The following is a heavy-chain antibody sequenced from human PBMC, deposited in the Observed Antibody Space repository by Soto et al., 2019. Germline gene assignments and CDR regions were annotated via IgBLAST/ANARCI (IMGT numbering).Heavy chain of an antibody. V-gene: IGHV4-31*03. Sequence: QVQLQESGPGLEKPSQTLSLTCTVSGGSITSSGYYWSWIRQHPGEGLEWIGFTSNSGSTSYNPSLKSRVTISVATSSNQFSLNLKSVTAADTAVYYCARGGGSTKVDYWGQGTLVTVSP. D-gene: IGHD2-2*01. CDR3: ARGGGSTKVDY. CDR2: TSNSGST. CDR1: GGSITSSGYY. J-gene: IGHJ4*02.